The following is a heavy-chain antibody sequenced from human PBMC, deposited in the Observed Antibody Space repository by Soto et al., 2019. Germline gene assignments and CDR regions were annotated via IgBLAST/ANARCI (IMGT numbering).Heavy chain of an antibody. J-gene: IGHJ2*01. CDR2: MNPNSGNT. CDR3: ARLQPCIDYGDYRVWYFYL. D-gene: IGHD4-17*01. CDR1: GYTFTSYD. V-gene: IGHV1-8*01. Sequence: QVQLVQSGAEVKKPGASVKVSCKASGYTFTSYDINWVRQATGQGQEWMGWMNPNSGNTGYAQKFQVRVTMTRNTSISTSYMELSSLRSEDTAVYYCARLQPCIDYGDYRVWYFYLWGRGTLVTVSS.